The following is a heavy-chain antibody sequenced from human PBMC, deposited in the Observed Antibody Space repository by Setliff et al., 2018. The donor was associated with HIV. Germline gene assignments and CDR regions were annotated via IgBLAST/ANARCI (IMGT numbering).Heavy chain of an antibody. CDR2: IYTGDSGT. J-gene: IGHJ3*02. CDR3: ARHQVAMSMLVVQDPGPFDN. Sequence: GESLKISCRAFGNSFDNHWIAWVRQMPGKGPEWMGFIYTGDSGTKYSPALQGRVTISADKSIKTTYLQWTSLQPSDAAMYYCARHQVAMSMLVVQDPGPFDNWGQGTRVTVSS. CDR1: GNSFDNHW. D-gene: IGHD3-10*02. V-gene: IGHV5-51*01.